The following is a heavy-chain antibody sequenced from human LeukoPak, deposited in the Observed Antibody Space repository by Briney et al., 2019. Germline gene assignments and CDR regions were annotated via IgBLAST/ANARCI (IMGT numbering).Heavy chain of an antibody. CDR3: ARRRGSFTRFDY. CDR1: GGSISTYY. J-gene: IGHJ4*02. V-gene: IGHV4-4*07. CDR2: IYTSGST. D-gene: IGHD1-26*01. Sequence: SETLSLTCTVSGGSISTYYWSWIRQPAGKGLEYIGRIYTSGSTNYNPSLKSRVTMSVDTSKNQFSLKLSSVTAADTAVYYCARRRGSFTRFDYWGQGTLVTVSS.